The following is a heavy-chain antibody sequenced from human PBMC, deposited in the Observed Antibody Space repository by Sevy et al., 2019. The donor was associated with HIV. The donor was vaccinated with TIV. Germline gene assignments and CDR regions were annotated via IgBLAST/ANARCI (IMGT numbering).Heavy chain of an antibody. CDR2: INTNNGNA. D-gene: IGHD3-22*01. J-gene: IGHJ4*02. Sequence: ASVKVSCKASGYTITTYGISWVRQAPGQGLEWMGWINTNNGNANYAEILQGRVTMTTDTSTSTAYMELRSLTSHDTAIYYCARGRNNDYWGQGTLVTVSS. V-gene: IGHV1-18*04. CDR1: GYTITTYG. CDR3: ARGRNNDY.